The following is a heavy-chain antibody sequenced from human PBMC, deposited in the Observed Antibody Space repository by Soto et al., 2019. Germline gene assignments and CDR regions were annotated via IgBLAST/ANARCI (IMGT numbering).Heavy chain of an antibody. CDR1: GFTVSSNY. CDR3: ARAPSMTTVTTHYYYGMDV. CDR2: IYSGGST. V-gene: IGHV3-66*01. D-gene: IGHD4-17*01. J-gene: IGHJ6*02. Sequence: GGSLRLSCAASGFTVSSNYMSWVRQAPGKGLEWVSVIYSGGSTYYADSVKGRFTISRDNSKNTLYLQMNSLRAEDTAVYYCARAPSMTTVTTHYYYGMDVRGPGTTVTVSS.